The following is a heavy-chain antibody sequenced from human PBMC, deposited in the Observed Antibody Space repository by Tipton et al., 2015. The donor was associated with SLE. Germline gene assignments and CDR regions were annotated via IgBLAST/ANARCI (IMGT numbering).Heavy chain of an antibody. CDR2: INHSGST. D-gene: IGHD3-3*02. CDR1: GGSFSGYY. V-gene: IGHV4-34*01. J-gene: IGHJ4*02. Sequence: TLSLTCAVYGGSFSGYYWSWIRQPPGKGLEWIGEINHSGSTNYNPSLKSRVTISVDTSKNQFSLKLSSVTAADTAVYYCARPLAGPTDYWGQGTLVTVSS. CDR3: ARPLAGPTDY.